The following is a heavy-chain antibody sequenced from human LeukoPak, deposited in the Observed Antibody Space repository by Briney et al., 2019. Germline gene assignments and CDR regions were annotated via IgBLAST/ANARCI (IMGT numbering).Heavy chain of an antibody. CDR3: AKRGGYETMAAFDY. CDR2: ISPGGGDT. V-gene: IGHV3-23*01. D-gene: IGHD3-10*01. J-gene: IGHJ4*02. Sequence: GGSLRRSCAASGFTFSTYAMSWVRQAPGKGLEWVSAISPGGGDTYYADPVRGRFTISRDNSKNTLFLQMNGLRVEDTAVYYCAKRGGYETMAAFDYWGQGTLVTVSS. CDR1: GFTFSTYA.